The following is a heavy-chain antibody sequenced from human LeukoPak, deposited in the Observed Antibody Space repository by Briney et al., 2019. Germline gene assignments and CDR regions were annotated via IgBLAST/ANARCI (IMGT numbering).Heavy chain of an antibody. CDR3: ARKYCTNGVCYPTRYFDY. CDR1: GGSFSGYY. D-gene: IGHD2-8*01. V-gene: IGHV4-34*01. Sequence: SETLSLTCAVYGGSFSGYYWSWIRQPPGKGLEWIGEINHSGSTNYNPSLKSRVTISVDTSKNQFSLKLSSVTAADTAVYYCARKYCTNGVCYPTRYFDYWGQGTLVTVSS. J-gene: IGHJ4*02. CDR2: INHSGST.